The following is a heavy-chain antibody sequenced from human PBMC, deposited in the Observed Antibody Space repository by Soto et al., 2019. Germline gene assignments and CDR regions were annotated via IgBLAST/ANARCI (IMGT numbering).Heavy chain of an antibody. CDR1: GGTFSSYA. Sequence: QVQLVQSGAEVKKPGSSVKVSCKASGGTFSSYAISWVRQAPGQGLEWMGGIIPIFGTANYAQKFQGRVTITAYESTSTAYVERSSLRSEGTAVYYCASRGQLGDLDYWGQGTLVTVSS. V-gene: IGHV1-69*01. J-gene: IGHJ4*02. CDR2: IIPIFGTA. D-gene: IGHD6-6*01. CDR3: ASRGQLGDLDY.